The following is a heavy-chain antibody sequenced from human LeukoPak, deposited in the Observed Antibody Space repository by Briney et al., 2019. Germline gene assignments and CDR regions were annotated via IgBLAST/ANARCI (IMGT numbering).Heavy chain of an antibody. D-gene: IGHD5-12*01. V-gene: IGHV3-74*01. CDR1: GFTFSSYW. J-gene: IGHJ4*02. Sequence: HPGGSLRLSCAASGFTFSSYWMHWVRQAPGKGLVWVSRINSDGSSTSYADSVKGRFTISRDNAKNTLYLQMNSLRAEDTAVYYCARVMEGYSGYDYDFDYWGQGTLVTVSS. CDR3: ARVMEGYSGYDYDFDY. CDR2: INSDGSST.